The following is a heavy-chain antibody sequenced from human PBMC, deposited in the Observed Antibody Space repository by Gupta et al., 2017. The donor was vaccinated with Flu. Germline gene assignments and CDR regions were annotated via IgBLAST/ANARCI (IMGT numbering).Heavy chain of an antibody. V-gene: IGHV4-39*02. CDR1: GASINTKTLY. J-gene: IGHJ4*02. CDR2: ISYGESP. CDR3: ARLGDEYSYGLIDH. Sequence: QVHLQESGPGLVKPSETLSLTCSVSGASINTKTLYWGWIRQTPGKGLEWIGTISYGESPYYNPSLKSRITISADTSKNHISVRLTSVTAADTATYYCARLGDEYSYGLIDHWGQGTLVTVSS. D-gene: IGHD5-18*01.